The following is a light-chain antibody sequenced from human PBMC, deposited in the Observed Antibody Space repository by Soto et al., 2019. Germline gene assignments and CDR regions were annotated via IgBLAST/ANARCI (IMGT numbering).Light chain of an antibody. J-gene: IGKJ1*01. V-gene: IGKV3-11*01. CDR2: DAS. CDR1: QSISRY. Sequence: EIALTQSPATLSLSPGERATLSCRASQSISRYLAWYQQKPGQAPRLLIYDASNRATGIPARFSGSGSGTDFTLTISSLEPEDFAVYYCQQRSNWPTFGQGTKVDIK. CDR3: QQRSNWPT.